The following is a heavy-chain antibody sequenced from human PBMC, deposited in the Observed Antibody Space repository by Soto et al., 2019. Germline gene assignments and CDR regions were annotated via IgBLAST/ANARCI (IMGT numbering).Heavy chain of an antibody. J-gene: IGHJ6*02. CDR3: ARASPVVTDV. CDR1: GGSISSGDYY. CDR2: IYYSGST. D-gene: IGHD5-18*01. Sequence: QVQLQESGPGLVKPSQTLSLTCTVSGGSISSGDYYWSWIRQPPGKGLEWIGYIYYSGSTYYNPSLDSGVTIPXDTSKNQCSLKLSSVTAADTAVYYCARASPVVTDVWGQGTTVTVSS. V-gene: IGHV4-30-4*01.